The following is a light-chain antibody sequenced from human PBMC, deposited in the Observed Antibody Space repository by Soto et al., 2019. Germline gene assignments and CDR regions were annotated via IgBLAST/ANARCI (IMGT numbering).Light chain of an antibody. V-gene: IGLV2-14*03. CDR3: SSYISSSTRV. CDR2: DVS. J-gene: IGLJ2*01. Sequence: QSALTQPASVSGSAGQSITISCTGTSSDVGGYNYVSWYQQHPGKAPKLMVYDVSNRPSGTSNRFSGSKSGNTASLYISGLQAEDEADYYCSSYISSSTRVFGGGTKLTVL. CDR1: SSDVGGYNY.